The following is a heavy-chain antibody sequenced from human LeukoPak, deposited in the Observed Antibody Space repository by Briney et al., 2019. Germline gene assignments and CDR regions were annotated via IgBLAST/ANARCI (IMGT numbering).Heavy chain of an antibody. V-gene: IGHV3-48*03. D-gene: IGHD3-10*01. CDR1: GFTFSSYE. CDR3: AKDMADDHGSGSSRSLAG. CDR2: ISSSGSTI. Sequence: GGSLRLSCAASGFTFSSYEMNWVRQAPGKGLEWVSYISSSGSTIYYADSVKGRFTISRDNAKNSLYLQMNSLRAEDTALYYCAKDMADDHGSGSSRSLAGWGQGTLVTVSS. J-gene: IGHJ4*02.